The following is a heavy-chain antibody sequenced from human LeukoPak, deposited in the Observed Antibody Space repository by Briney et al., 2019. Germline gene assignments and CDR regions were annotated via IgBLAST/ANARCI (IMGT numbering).Heavy chain of an antibody. D-gene: IGHD4-11*01. CDR3: ARDRGPYSNYWYFDL. J-gene: IGHJ2*01. Sequence: SETLSLTCTVSGVSISSDYWSWIRQPAGKGLEWIGRIHTSGSTNYNPSLKSRVTMSVDTSKNQFSLRLSSVTAADTAVYYCARDRGPYSNYWYFDLWGRGTLVTVSS. CDR1: GVSISSDY. CDR2: IHTSGST. V-gene: IGHV4-4*07.